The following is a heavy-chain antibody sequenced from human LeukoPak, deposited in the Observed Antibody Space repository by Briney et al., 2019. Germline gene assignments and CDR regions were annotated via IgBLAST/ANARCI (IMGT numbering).Heavy chain of an antibody. Sequence: GALRLSCVASGFTLSSHNINWFRQAPGKGLEWVSLISSSGSITYYGDSVKGRITISRDNAKNSVSLYMNSLRAEDSAVYYCARPGITAFDIWGQGTMVTVSS. J-gene: IGHJ3*02. CDR1: GFTLSSHN. CDR2: ISSSGSIT. D-gene: IGHD3-10*01. V-gene: IGHV3-48*01. CDR3: ARPGITAFDI.